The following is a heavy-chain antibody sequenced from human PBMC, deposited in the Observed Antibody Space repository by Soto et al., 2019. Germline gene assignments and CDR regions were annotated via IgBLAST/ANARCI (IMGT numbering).Heavy chain of an antibody. V-gene: IGHV3-48*03. Sequence: GGSLRLSCAASGFTFSSYEMNWVRQAPGKGLEWVSYISSGGSNKYYADSVKGRFTISRDNAKNTLYLQMNSLRAEDTAVYYCARDRGSVVVVAASYYYYGMDVWGQGTTVTVSS. J-gene: IGHJ6*02. CDR2: ISSGGSNK. CDR3: ARDRGSVVVVAASYYYYGMDV. CDR1: GFTFSSYE. D-gene: IGHD2-15*01.